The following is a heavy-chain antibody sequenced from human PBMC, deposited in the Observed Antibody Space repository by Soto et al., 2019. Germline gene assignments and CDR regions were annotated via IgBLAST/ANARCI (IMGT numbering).Heavy chain of an antibody. J-gene: IGHJ6*02. D-gene: IGHD3-3*02. V-gene: IGHV6-1*01. CDR2: TYYRSKWYN. CDR3: ARDALLEWLSRVYYYGMDV. CDR1: GDSVSSNSAA. Sequence: QVQLQQSGPGLVKPSQTLSLTCAISGDSVSSNSAAWNWIRQSPSRGLEWLGRTYYRSKWYNDYAVSVKSRITINPDTSKNQFSLQLNSVTPEDTAVYYCARDALLEWLSRVYYYGMDVWGQGTTVTVSS.